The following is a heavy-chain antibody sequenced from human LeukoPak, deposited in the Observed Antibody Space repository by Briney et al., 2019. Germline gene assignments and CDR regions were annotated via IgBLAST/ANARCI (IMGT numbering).Heavy chain of an antibody. CDR2: IYYSGST. J-gene: IGHJ5*02. V-gene: IGHV4-59*01. CDR1: GGSISSYY. CDR3: AKGYPWEYYYDSSGSHGKGFDP. D-gene: IGHD3-22*01. Sequence: SETLSLTCTVSGGSISSYYWSWIRQPPGKGLEWIGYIYYSGSTKYNPSLKSRVTISVDTSKNQFSLKLSSVPAADTAVYYCAKGYPWEYYYDSSGSHGKGFDPWGQGTLVTVSS.